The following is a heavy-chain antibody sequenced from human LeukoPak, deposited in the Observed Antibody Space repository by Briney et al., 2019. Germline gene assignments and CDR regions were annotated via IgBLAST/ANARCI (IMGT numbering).Heavy chain of an antibody. J-gene: IGHJ6*02. CDR2: ILPDGSEK. D-gene: IGHD3-3*01. V-gene: IGHV3-7*01. CDR3: ARGSITIFGVVINYYYYGMDV. CDR1: DFTFSFYW. Sequence: GGSLRLSCAASDFTFSFYWMTWVRQAPGEGLEWVANILPDGSEKYYLDSVKGRFTISRDNAKNSLYLQMNSLRAEDTAVYYCARGSITIFGVVINYYYYGMDVWGQGTTVTVSS.